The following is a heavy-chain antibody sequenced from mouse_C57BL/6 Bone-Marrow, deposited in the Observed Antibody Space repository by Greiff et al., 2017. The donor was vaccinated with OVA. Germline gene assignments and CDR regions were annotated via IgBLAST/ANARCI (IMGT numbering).Heavy chain of an antibody. CDR3: TTSIYYGNYFDY. D-gene: IGHD2-1*01. V-gene: IGHV14-4*01. CDR1: GFNIKDDY. J-gene: IGHJ2*01. CDR2: IDPENGDT. Sequence: EVKLQESGAELVRPGASVKLSCTASGFNIKDDYMHWVKQRPEQGLEWIGWIDPENGDTEYASKFQGKATITADTSSNTAYLQLSSLTSEDTAVYYCTTSIYYGNYFDYWGQGTTLTVSS.